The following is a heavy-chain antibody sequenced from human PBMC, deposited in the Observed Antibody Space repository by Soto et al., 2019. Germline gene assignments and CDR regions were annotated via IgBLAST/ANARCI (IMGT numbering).Heavy chain of an antibody. CDR2: IYYSGST. V-gene: IGHV4-59*08. CDR1: GASISSYY. CDR3: ARNPYDILTGYYREFDY. D-gene: IGHD3-9*01. Sequence: SETLSLTCTVSGASISSYYWSWIRQPPGKGLEWIGYIYYSGSTNYNPSLKSRVTISVDTSKNQFSLKLSSVTAADTAVYYCARNPYDILTGYYREFDYWGQGTLVTVSS. J-gene: IGHJ4*02.